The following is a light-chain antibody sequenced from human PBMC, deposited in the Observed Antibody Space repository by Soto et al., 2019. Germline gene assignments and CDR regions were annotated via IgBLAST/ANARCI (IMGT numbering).Light chain of an antibody. CDR2: DVS. CDR1: SSDVGGYNY. CDR3: CSYAGSYYV. Sequence: QPVLTQPRSVSGSPGQSVTISCTGTSSDVGGYNYVSWYQQHPGKAPKLMIYDVSKRPSGVPHRFSGSKSGNTASLTISGLQAEDEADYYCCSYAGSYYVFGTGTKLTVL. J-gene: IGLJ1*01. V-gene: IGLV2-11*01.